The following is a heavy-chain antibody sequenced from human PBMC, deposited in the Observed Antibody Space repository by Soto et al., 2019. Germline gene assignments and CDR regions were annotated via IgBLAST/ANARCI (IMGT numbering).Heavy chain of an antibody. CDR1: GYTFTSYY. CDR3: ASEVLDYYDSSGQIVFGGRGTQY. D-gene: IGHD3-22*01. V-gene: IGHV1-46*03. CDR2: INPSGGST. Sequence: ASVKVSCKASGYTFTSYYMHWVRQAPGQGLEWMGIINPSGGSTSYAQKFQGRVTMTRDTSTSTVYMELSSLRSEDTAVYYCASEVLDYYDSSGQIVFGGRGTQYWGQGTLVTVSS. J-gene: IGHJ4*02.